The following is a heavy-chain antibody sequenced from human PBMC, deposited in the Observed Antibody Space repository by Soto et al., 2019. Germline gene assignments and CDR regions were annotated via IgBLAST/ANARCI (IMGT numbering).Heavy chain of an antibody. CDR2: ISYDGSNK. CDR3: AKDDWGNWNDGLYYDYYGMDV. J-gene: IGHJ6*01. V-gene: IGHV3-30*18. D-gene: IGHD1-1*01. CDR1: GFTFSSYG. Sequence: QVQLVESGGGVVQPGRSLRLSCAASGFTFSSYGMHWVRQAPGKGLEWVAVISYDGSNKYYADSVKGRFTISRDNSKNTLYLQMNSLRAEDTAVYYCAKDDWGNWNDGLYYDYYGMDVWGQGTTVTVSS.